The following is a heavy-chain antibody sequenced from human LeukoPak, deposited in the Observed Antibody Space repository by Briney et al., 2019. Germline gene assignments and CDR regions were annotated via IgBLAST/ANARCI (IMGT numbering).Heavy chain of an antibody. J-gene: IGHJ6*02. CDR2: INSEGSST. CDR3: ARHYSYGMDV. CDR1: GFTFSTYW. Sequence: GGSLRLSCAASGFTFSTYWMHWVRQAPGKGLVWVSRINSEGSSTTYADSVKGRFTISRDNAKNTLYLQMNGLRAEDTALYYCARHYSYGMDVWGQGTTVTVSS. V-gene: IGHV3-74*01.